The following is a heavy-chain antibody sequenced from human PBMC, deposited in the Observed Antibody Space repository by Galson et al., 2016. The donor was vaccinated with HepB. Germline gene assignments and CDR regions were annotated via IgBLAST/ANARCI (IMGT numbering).Heavy chain of an antibody. CDR2: ISGGGGST. CDR3: VKGLYGSGSSGDY. D-gene: IGHD3-10*01. Sequence: SLRLSCAASGFTFSSHAMHWVRQAPGKGLEWVSSISGGGGSTDYAGSVKGRLTISRDNSKNTLYLHLNSLRAEDTAVYFCVKGLYGSGSSGDYWGQGTLVTVSS. V-gene: IGHV3-23*01. CDR1: GFTFSSHA. J-gene: IGHJ4*02.